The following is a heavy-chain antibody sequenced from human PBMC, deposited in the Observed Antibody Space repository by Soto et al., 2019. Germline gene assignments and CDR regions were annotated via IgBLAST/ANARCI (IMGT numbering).Heavy chain of an antibody. CDR3: SKEGRSDSLAPKINWFDA. Sequence: ASVKVSCTPSASTFTDSHIQWVLQSPGQSLEFRGWINASNGGAASAQHFLGRVTETRQTSSITVHLQLSNLRTDDTPGYYCSKEGRSDSLAPKINWFDAWGQGTRVTVSS. D-gene: IGHD6-25*01. CDR2: INASNGGA. V-gene: IGHV1-2*02. J-gene: IGHJ5*02. CDR1: ASTFTDSH.